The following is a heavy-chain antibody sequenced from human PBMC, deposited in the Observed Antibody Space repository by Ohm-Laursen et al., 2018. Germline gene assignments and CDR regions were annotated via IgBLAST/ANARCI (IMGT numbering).Heavy chain of an antibody. Sequence: SLRLSCTASGFTFSDYYMSWIRQAPGKGLEWVSYISNSASTIYYTDSVKGRFTISRDNAKNSLYLQMNSLRAEDTAVYYCAKDNIVVVTAIFDYWGQGTLVTVSS. J-gene: IGHJ4*02. CDR3: AKDNIVVVTAIFDY. V-gene: IGHV3-11*01. CDR1: GFTFSDYY. D-gene: IGHD2-21*02. CDR2: ISNSASTI.